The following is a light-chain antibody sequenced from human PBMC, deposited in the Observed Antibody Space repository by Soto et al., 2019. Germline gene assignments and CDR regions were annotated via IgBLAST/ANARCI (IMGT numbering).Light chain of an antibody. CDR1: QTVSSN. V-gene: IGKV3D-15*01. J-gene: IGKJ5*01. Sequence: EIVMTQAPATLSLSPGEIATLSCRASQTVSSNLAWYQQKPGQAPRLLIYGASNRATGIPARFRGSGSGTEFTLTISSLQSEDFAVYYCKQYNNWPYFGQGTRLEIK. CDR3: KQYNNWPY. CDR2: GAS.